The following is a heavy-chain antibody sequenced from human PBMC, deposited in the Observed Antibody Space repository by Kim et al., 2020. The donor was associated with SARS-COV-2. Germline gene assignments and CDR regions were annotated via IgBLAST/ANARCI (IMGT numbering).Heavy chain of an antibody. CDR2: MDPNSGNT. CDR3: AREVDNWDFDC. D-gene: IGHD1-26*01. J-gene: IGHJ4*02. V-gene: IGHV1-8*01. CDR1: GFTSTTYE. Sequence: ASVKVSCKASGFTSTTYEINWVRQATGQGLEWMGWMDPNSGNTGYAQKFQGRVTMTRSTSINTAYMELSSLRFEDTAVYYCAREVDNWDFDCWGQGTLVTVSS.